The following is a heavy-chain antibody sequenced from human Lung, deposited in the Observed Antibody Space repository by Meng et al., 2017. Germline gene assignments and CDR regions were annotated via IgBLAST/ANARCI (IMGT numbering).Heavy chain of an antibody. CDR1: GYTFTGSY. J-gene: IGHJ4*02. V-gene: IGHV1-2*06. CDR3: ASYCRGTSCATY. D-gene: IGHD2-15*01. Sequence: QVQLVQSGAEVKKPGASVKVSCKASGYTFTGSYMHWVRQAPGQGLEWMGRVNPNNGGTNYAQKFQGRVTMTRETSISTAYLELSRLTSDDTAVYYCASYCRGTSCATYWGQGSLVTVSS. CDR2: VNPNNGGT.